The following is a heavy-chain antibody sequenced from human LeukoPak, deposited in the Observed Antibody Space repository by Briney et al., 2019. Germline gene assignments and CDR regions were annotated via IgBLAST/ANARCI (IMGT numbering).Heavy chain of an antibody. CDR1: GFTFSTYT. CDR2: ISSSSSYI. CDR3: ARDTAEQWLETDY. D-gene: IGHD6-19*01. Sequence: NPGGSLRLSCAASGFTFSTYTMNWVRQAPGKGLEWVSSISSSSSYIYYADSVKGRFTISRDNAKNSLYLQMNSLRAEDTAVYYCARDTAEQWLETDYWGQGTLVTVSS. V-gene: IGHV3-21*01. J-gene: IGHJ4*02.